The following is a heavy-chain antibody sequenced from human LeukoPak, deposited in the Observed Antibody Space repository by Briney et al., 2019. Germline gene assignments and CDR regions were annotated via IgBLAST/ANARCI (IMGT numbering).Heavy chain of an antibody. CDR1: GFTFSSFG. J-gene: IGHJ4*02. Sequence: GGSLRLSCAASGFTFSSFGMHWVRQAPGKGLQWVAVMSFDGSNEHYADSVKGRFTISRDNSKNTVYLQMNSLRAEDTAVYYCARVGAVAAADCWGQGTLVTVSS. CDR2: MSFDGSNE. CDR3: ARVGAVAAADC. D-gene: IGHD6-19*01. V-gene: IGHV3-30*03.